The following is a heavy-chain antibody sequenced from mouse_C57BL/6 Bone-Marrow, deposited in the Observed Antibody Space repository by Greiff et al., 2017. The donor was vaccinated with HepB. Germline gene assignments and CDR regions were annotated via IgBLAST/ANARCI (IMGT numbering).Heavy chain of an antibody. CDR2: ISNGGGST. Sequence: DVMLVESGGGLVQPGGSLKLSCAASGFTFSDYYMYWVRQTPEKRLEWVAYISNGGGSTYYPDTVKGRFTISRDNAKNTLYLQMSRLKSEDTAMYYCARFLGYAMDYWGQGTSVTVSS. CDR1: GFTFSDYY. V-gene: IGHV5-12*01. J-gene: IGHJ4*01. CDR3: ARFLGYAMDY.